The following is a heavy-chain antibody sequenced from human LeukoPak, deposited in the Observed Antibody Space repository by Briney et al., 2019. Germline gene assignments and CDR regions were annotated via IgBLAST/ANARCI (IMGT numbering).Heavy chain of an antibody. J-gene: IGHJ4*02. D-gene: IGHD2-15*01. CDR2: IYYSGST. CDR3: ASEYCSGGSCYRGPIDY. V-gene: IGHV4-59*08. Sequence: SETLSLTCTVSGGSISSYYWSWIRQPPGKGLEWIGYIYYSGSTNYNPSLKSRVTMSVDTSKNQFSLKLSSVTAADTAVYYCASEYCSGGSCYRGPIDYWGQGTLVTVSS. CDR1: GGSISSYY.